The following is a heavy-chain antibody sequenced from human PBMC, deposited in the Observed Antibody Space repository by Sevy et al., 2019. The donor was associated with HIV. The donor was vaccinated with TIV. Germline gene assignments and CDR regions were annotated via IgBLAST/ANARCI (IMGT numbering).Heavy chain of an antibody. CDR1: GFTLSPYS. J-gene: IGHJ6*02. D-gene: IGHD2-2*01. V-gene: IGHV3-48*02. CDR3: ARDAMRVGNSNYYYGMDV. CDR2: ISSSSNII. Sequence: GESLKISCAASGFTLSPYSMEWVRQAPGKGLEWVSHISSSSNIIYYAHSVKGRFTVSRDNAKNSLYRRMDSLRDEDTAVYYCARDAMRVGNSNYYYGMDVWGQGTTVTVSS.